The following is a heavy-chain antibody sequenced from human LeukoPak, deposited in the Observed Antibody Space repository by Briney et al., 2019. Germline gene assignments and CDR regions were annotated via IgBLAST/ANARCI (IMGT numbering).Heavy chain of an antibody. V-gene: IGHV3-15*01. CDR1: GFMFINTW. J-gene: IGHJ4*02. CDR2: IKSERSGGTA. D-gene: IGHD3-22*01. CDR3: ATYGGYYDSSGSLKFYFNY. Sequence: GGSLRLSCAASGFMFINTWMSWVRQAPGKGLEWVGHIKSERSGGTADYAAPVKGRFTISRDDSESTQDLHMNSLKTEDTAVYYCATYGGYYDSSGSLKFYFNYWGQGTLVTVSS.